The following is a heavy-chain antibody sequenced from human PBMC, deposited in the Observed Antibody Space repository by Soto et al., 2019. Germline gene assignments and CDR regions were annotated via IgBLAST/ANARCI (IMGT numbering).Heavy chain of an antibody. D-gene: IGHD2-15*01. V-gene: IGHV3-48*02. CDR3: VRGVVVVVGSTAENFDH. Sequence: GGSLRLSCVTSGLTFTKYSMNWVRQAPGKGLEWVSYISYSGETKYYADSLKGRYAISRDYAKNSVYLQMNSLRDEDTAFYYCVRGVVVVVGSTAENFDHWGQGTLVTVSS. CDR2: ISYSGETK. J-gene: IGHJ4*02. CDR1: GLTFTKYS.